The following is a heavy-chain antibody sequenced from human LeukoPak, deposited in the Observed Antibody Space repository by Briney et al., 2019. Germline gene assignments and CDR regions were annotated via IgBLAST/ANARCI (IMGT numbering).Heavy chain of an antibody. CDR1: GFTFSSYA. D-gene: IGHD7-27*01. Sequence: PGGSLRLSCAASGFTFSSYAMSWVRQAPGKGLEWVSAISGSGGSTYYADSVKGRFTISRDNAKNSLYLQMNSLRAEDTAVYYCARLSWGPRGYWGQGTLVTVSS. V-gene: IGHV3-23*01. CDR2: ISGSGGST. CDR3: ARLSWGPRGY. J-gene: IGHJ4*02.